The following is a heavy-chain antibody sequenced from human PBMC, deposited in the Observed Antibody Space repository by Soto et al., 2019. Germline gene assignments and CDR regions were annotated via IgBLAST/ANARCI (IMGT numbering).Heavy chain of an antibody. CDR1: GASISGFY. D-gene: IGHD1-1*01. Sequence: SETLSLTCTVSGASISGFYWSWIRKSAGKGLEWIGRIYATGTTDYNPSLKSRVMMSXXXXXXXXXXXXXXXXXXXXXVYYCVRDGTKTLRDWFDPWGQGISVTVSS. V-gene: IGHV4-4*07. CDR3: VRDGTKTLRDWFDP. CDR2: IYATGTT. J-gene: IGHJ5*02.